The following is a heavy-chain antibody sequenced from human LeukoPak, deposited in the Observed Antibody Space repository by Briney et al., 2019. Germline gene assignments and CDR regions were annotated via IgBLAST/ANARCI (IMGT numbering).Heavy chain of an antibody. D-gene: IGHD3-10*01. J-gene: IGHJ4*02. V-gene: IGHV4-39*01. Sequence: SETLSLTCNVSGVSISSSSYYWGWIRQPPGKGLEWIGSIYSSGSTYYNSSLKSRVTISVDTSKNQFSLKLSSVTAADTAVYYCANIGDLYLNFDFWGQGTLVTVSS. CDR3: ANIGDLYLNFDF. CDR2: IYSSGST. CDR1: GVSISSSSYY.